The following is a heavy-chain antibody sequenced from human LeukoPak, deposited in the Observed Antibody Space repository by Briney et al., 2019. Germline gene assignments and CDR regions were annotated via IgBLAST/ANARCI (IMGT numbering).Heavy chain of an antibody. CDR2: VDPEDGET. V-gene: IGHV1-69-2*01. D-gene: IGHD6-13*01. J-gene: IGHJ6*02. CDR3: AREGGYSSSWYKPLV. Sequence: GASVKVSCKASGYTFTDYYMHWVQQAPGKGLEWMGRVDPEDGETIYAEKFQGRVTITADTSTDTAYMELSSLRSEDTAVYYCAREGGYSSSWYKPLVWGQGTTVTVSS. CDR1: GYTFTDYY.